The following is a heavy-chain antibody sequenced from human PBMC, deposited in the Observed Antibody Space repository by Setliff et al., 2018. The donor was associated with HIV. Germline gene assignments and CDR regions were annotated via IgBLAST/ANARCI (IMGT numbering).Heavy chain of an antibody. D-gene: IGHD6-13*01. CDR2: MYYRGNT. Sequence: LSLTCTVSGGSISRSPHYWGWIRQPPGKGLEWIVSMYYRGNTHYNPSLKSRVSIDADTSNNQFSLKLKYVTAADTAVYYCARGDYRIIAAAGSGWFDPWGQGTRVTVSS. J-gene: IGHJ5*02. CDR3: ARGDYRIIAAAGSGWFDP. CDR1: GGSISRSPHY. V-gene: IGHV4-39*01.